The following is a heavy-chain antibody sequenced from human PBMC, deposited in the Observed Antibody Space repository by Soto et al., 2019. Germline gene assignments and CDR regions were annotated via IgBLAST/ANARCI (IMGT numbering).Heavy chain of an antibody. CDR1: GFTVSTKY. Sequence: EVQLVASGGGLVQPGGSLSLSCAASGFTVSTKYMSWVRQAPGKGLEWVSVIYSGGSTFYADSVRGRFTISRDTSKNTVNLQRNSLRAEDTAVYYCARDPWSADYWGQGTLVTVSS. J-gene: IGHJ4*02. CDR2: IYSGGST. CDR3: ARDPWSADY. V-gene: IGHV3-66*01.